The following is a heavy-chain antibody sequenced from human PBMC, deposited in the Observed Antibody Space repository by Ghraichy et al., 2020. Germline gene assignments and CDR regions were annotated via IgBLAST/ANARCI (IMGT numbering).Heavy chain of an antibody. V-gene: IGHV3-21*01. CDR1: GFTFSSYS. CDR3: ATFKMAARYYYYYYGMDV. CDR2: ISSSSSYI. Sequence: GGSLRLSCAASGFTFSSYSMNWVRQAPGKGLEWVSSISSSSSYIYYADSVKGRFTISRDNAKNSLYLQMNSLRAEDTAVYYCATFKMAARYYYYYYGMDVWGQGTTVTVSS. J-gene: IGHJ6*02. D-gene: IGHD6-6*01.